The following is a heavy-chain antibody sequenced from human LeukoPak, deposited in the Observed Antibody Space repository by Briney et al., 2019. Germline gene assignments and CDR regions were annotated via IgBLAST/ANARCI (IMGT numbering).Heavy chain of an antibody. Sequence: SETLSLTCTVSGGSISSSSYYWGWIRQPPGKGLEWIGSIYYSGSTYYNPSLKSRVTISVDTSKNQFPLKLSSVTAADTAVYYCARHVEWELIFDYWGQGTLVTVSS. CDR1: GGSISSSSYY. V-gene: IGHV4-39*01. CDR3: ARHVEWELIFDY. J-gene: IGHJ4*02. D-gene: IGHD1-26*01. CDR2: IYYSGST.